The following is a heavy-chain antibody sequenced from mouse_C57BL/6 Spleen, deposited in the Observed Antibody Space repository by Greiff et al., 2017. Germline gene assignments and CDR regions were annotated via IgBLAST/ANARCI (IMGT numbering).Heavy chain of an antibody. D-gene: IGHD1-1*01. V-gene: IGHV5-12*01. CDR1: GFTFSDYY. Sequence: EVQLVESGGGLVQPGGSLKLSCAASGFTFSDYYMYWVRQTPEKRLEWVAYISNGGGSTYYPDTVKGRFTISRDNAKNTLYLQMSRLKSEDTAMYYCARQGITTVTLDYWGQGTTLTVSS. CDR2: ISNGGGST. CDR3: ARQGITTVTLDY. J-gene: IGHJ2*01.